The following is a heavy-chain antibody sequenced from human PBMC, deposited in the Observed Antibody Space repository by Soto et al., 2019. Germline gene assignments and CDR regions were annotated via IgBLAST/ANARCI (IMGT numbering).Heavy chain of an antibody. D-gene: IGHD1-26*01. CDR2: IYDSGST. CDR3: ARLGIGWEFPFDY. Sequence: QVQLQESGPGLVKPSETLSLTCIVSGGSVSNDAYYWSWIRQPPGQGLEWIGYIYDSGSTHYNPSLKSRVTISAGTSATQFSLQVSSVAAADTAVYYCARLGIGWEFPFDYWGQGTLVNVSS. CDR1: GGSVSNDAYY. J-gene: IGHJ4*02. V-gene: IGHV4-61*08.